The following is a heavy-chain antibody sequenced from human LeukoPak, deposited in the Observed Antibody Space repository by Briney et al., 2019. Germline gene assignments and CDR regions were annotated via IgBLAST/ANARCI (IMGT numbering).Heavy chain of an antibody. Sequence: SVKVSCKASGGTFSSYAISSVRQAPGQGLEWMGRIIPIFGTANYAQKFQGRVTITTDESTSTAYMELSSLRSEDTAVYYCARPIRSSSTSDYYYYMDVWGKGTTVTVSS. CDR1: GGTFSSYA. J-gene: IGHJ6*03. CDR3: ARPIRSSSTSDYYYYMDV. V-gene: IGHV1-69*05. CDR2: IIPIFGTA. D-gene: IGHD2-2*01.